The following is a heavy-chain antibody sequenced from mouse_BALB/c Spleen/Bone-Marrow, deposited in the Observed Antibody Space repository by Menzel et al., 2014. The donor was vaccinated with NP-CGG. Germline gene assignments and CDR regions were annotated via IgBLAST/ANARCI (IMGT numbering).Heavy chain of an antibody. CDR2: IRSKSNNYAT. V-gene: IGHV10-1*02. CDR1: GFTFNTYA. J-gene: IGHJ4*01. CDR3: VRHMDY. Sequence: VQLKQSGGGLVQPKGSLKLSCAASGFTFNTYAMNWVRQAPGKGLEWVARIRSKSNNYATYYADSVKDSFTISRDDSQSMLYLQMNNLKTEDTAMYYCVRHMDYWGQGTSVTVSS.